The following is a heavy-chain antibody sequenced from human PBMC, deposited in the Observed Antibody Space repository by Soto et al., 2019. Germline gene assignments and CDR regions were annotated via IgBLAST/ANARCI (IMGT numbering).Heavy chain of an antibody. CDR1: GYTFTSYG. J-gene: IGHJ5*02. CDR3: AREINDFWSGYHNWFDP. CDR2: ISAYNGNT. Sequence: ASVKVSCKASGYTFTSYGISWVRQAPGQGLEWMGWISAYNGNTNYAQKLQGRVTMTTDTSTSTAYMELRSLRSDDTAVYYCAREINDFWSGYHNWFDPWGQGTLVTSPQ. D-gene: IGHD3-3*01. V-gene: IGHV1-18*01.